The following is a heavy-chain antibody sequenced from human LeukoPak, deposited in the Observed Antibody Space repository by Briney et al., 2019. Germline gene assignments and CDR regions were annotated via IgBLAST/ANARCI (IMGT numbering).Heavy chain of an antibody. V-gene: IGHV1-69*05. CDR2: IIPIFGTA. CDR1: GGTFSSYA. CDR3: ARDPYNWNDVGY. J-gene: IGHJ4*02. Sequence: SVKVSCKASGGTFSSYAISWVRQAPGQGLEWMGRIIPIFGTANYAQKFQGRVTITTDESTSTAYMELSSLRSEDTAVYYCARDPYNWNDVGYWGQGTLVTVSS. D-gene: IGHD1-1*01.